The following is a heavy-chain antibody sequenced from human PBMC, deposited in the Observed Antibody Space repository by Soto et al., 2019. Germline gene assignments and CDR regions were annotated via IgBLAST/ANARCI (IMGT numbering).Heavy chain of an antibody. V-gene: IGHV1-69*01. D-gene: IGHD6-19*01. Sequence: QVQLVQSGAEVKKPGSSVKVSCKASGGTFSSYAISWVRQAPGQGLEWMGGIIPIVGTANYAQKFQGRVTITADESTSTAYMELGSLRSEDTAVYDCEREKGIAVAGTSAIDYWGQGTLVPVSS. CDR3: EREKGIAVAGTSAIDY. J-gene: IGHJ4*02. CDR1: GGTFSSYA. CDR2: IIPIVGTA.